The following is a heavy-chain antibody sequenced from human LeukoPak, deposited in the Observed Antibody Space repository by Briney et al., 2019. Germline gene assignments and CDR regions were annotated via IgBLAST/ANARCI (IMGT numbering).Heavy chain of an antibody. V-gene: IGHV3-74*01. J-gene: IGHJ4*02. CDR3: ASGHSGLLW. D-gene: IGHD5-12*01. CDR1: GFTFSTYW. Sequence: GGSLRLSCAASGFTFSTYWMHWVRQVPGKGLVWVSRIKSDGGSITYADSVKGRFTISRDNAKTTMYLQMNSLRAEDTAVYYCASGHSGLLWWGQGTLVTVSS. CDR2: IKSDGGSI.